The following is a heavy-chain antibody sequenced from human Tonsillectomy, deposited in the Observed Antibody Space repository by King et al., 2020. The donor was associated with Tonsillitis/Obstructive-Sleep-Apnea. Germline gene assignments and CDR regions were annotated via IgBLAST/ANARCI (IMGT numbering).Heavy chain of an antibody. CDR3: ARIPRLSNWFAP. D-gene: IGHD2-21*01. CDR2: IYYTGST. CDR1: GGSISGYY. J-gene: IGHJ5*02. V-gene: IGHV4-59*01. Sequence: PLQESGPGLVKPSETLSLTCTFSGGSISGYYWSWLRPPPGKGLEWIGYIYYTGSTNYNPSLKRRVTISVDTSENQFSLKLSSVTAADTAVYYCARIPRLSNWFAPWGQGTLVTVSS.